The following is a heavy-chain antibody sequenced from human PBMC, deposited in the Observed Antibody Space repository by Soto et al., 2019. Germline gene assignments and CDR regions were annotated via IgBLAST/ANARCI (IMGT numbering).Heavy chain of an antibody. Sequence: SETLSLTCTVSGGSISSGGYYWSWIRQHPGKGLEWIGYIYYSGSTYYNPSLKSRVTISVDTSKNQFSLKLSSVTAADTAVYYCARGGDPWGVVPDLGYWGQGTLVTVSS. CDR1: GGSISSGGYY. V-gene: IGHV4-31*03. CDR2: IYYSGST. CDR3: ARGGDPWGVVPDLGY. D-gene: IGHD2-2*01. J-gene: IGHJ4*02.